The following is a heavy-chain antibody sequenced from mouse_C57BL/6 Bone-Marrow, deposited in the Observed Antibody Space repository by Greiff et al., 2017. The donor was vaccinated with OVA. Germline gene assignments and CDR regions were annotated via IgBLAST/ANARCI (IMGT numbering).Heavy chain of an antibody. CDR1: GYTFTDYE. CDR3: TRSYSSYGYFDY. CDR2: LDPATGGT. V-gene: IGHV1-15*01. J-gene: IGHJ2*01. D-gene: IGHD2-5*01. Sequence: VQLQQSGAELVRPGASVTLSCKASGYTFTDYELHWVKQTPVHGLEWIGALDPATGGTAYNQKFKGKAILTADKSSSTAYMELRSLTSEDSAVYYCTRSYSSYGYFDYWGQGTTLTVSA.